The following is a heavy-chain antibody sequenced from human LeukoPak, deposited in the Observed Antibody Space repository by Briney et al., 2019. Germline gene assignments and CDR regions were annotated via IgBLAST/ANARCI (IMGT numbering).Heavy chain of an antibody. V-gene: IGHV3-43*02. D-gene: IGHD5-12*01. J-gene: IGHJ4*02. CDR1: GFTFDGYA. CDR3: AKETSAYDGSC. Sequence: GGSLRLSCAASGFTFDGYAMHWVRQAPGKGLEWVSLISRDGGSTYYADPVNGRFTISRDNSKKSLYLQMNSLRTEDTALYYCAKETSAYDGSCWGQGTLVTVSS. CDR2: ISRDGGST.